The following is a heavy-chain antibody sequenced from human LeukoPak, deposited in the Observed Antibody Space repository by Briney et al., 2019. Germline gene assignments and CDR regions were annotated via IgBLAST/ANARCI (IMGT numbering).Heavy chain of an antibody. Sequence: NTSQTLSLTCAVSGGSISSGGYSWSWIRQPPGKGLEWIGEINHSGSTNYNPSLKSRVTISVDTSKNQFSLKLSSVTAADTAVYYCARRAGITIKYNWFDPWGQGTLVTVSS. D-gene: IGHD3-9*01. J-gene: IGHJ5*02. CDR2: INHSGST. V-gene: IGHV4-30-2*01. CDR1: GGSISSGGYS. CDR3: ARRAGITIKYNWFDP.